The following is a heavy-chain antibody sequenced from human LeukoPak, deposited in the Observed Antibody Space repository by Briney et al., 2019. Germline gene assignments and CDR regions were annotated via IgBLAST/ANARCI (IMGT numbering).Heavy chain of an antibody. CDR2: ISGAGGST. V-gene: IGHV3-23*01. Sequence: PGGSLRLSCAASGFTFSSYAMNWVRQARGKGLEWVSAISGAGGSTYFADFVKGRFTISRDNSKNTLYLQMNSLRAEDTAVYYCASRATVTTFFDYWGQGTLVTVSS. CDR1: GFTFSSYA. D-gene: IGHD4-17*01. J-gene: IGHJ4*02. CDR3: ASRATVTTFFDY.